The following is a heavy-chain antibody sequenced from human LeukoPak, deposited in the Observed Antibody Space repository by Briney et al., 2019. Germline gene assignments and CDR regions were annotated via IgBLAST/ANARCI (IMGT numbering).Heavy chain of an antibody. D-gene: IGHD2-15*01. CDR3: ARGGDLKYCSGGSCYSVDY. Sequence: GGSLRLSCAASGFSFGDYVIHWVRQAPGKGLDWVAVISKDGGTKYYADSVKGRLTISRDNSKNMLYLQMNSLRPEDTAVYYCARGGDLKYCSGGSCYSVDYWGQGTLVAVSS. CDR1: GFSFGDYV. CDR2: ISKDGGTK. J-gene: IGHJ4*02. V-gene: IGHV3-30-3*01.